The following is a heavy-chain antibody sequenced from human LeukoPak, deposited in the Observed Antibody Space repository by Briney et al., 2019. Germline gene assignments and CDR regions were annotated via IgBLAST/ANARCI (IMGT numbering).Heavy chain of an antibody. D-gene: IGHD3-10*01. J-gene: IGHJ4*02. Sequence: SETLSLTCAVYGGSFSGYYWSWIRQPPGKGLEWIGEINHSGSTNYNPSLKSRVTISVDASKNQFSLKLSSVTAADTAVYYCARGGFREFDSWGQGTLVIVSS. CDR1: GGSFSGYY. CDR3: ARGGFREFDS. V-gene: IGHV4-34*01. CDR2: INHSGST.